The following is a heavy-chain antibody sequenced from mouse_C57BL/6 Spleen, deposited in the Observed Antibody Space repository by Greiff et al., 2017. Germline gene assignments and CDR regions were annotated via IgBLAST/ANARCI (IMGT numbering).Heavy chain of an antibody. J-gene: IGHJ1*03. CDR2: IYPGSAST. CDR1: GYTFTSYW. D-gene: IGHD1-1*01. CDR3: ARGEDYGSSYVWYFDV. Sequence: QVQLQQPGAELVKPGASVKMSCKASGYTFTSYWITWVKQRPGQGLEWIGDIYPGSASTNYNEKFKSKATLTVDTSSSTAYMQLSSLTSEDSAVYYCARGEDYGSSYVWYFDVWGTGTTVTVSS. V-gene: IGHV1-55*01.